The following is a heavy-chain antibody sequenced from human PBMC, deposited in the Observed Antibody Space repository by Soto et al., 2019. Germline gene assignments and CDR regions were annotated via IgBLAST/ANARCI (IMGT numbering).Heavy chain of an antibody. J-gene: IGHJ4*02. CDR1: GDSVSSNTTA. D-gene: IGHD6-19*01. V-gene: IGHV6-1*01. CDR2: TYYRSNWRH. Sequence: SQTLSLTCAISGDSVSSNTTAWNLIRSSPSRGLEWLGRTYYRSNWRHDYAVSVKSRITVNPDTSKNPFSLQLNSVTPDDTAVYYCARGVAGSGFDLWGQGTLVTVYS. CDR3: ARGVAGSGFDL.